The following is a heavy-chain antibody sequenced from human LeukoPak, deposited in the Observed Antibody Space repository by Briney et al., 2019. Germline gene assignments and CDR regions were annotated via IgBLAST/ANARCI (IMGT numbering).Heavy chain of an antibody. CDR1: GGSISSTSYY. V-gene: IGHV4-39*01. J-gene: IGHJ3*02. D-gene: IGHD3-10*01. CDR3: AGAYYYGSGSPSAFDI. Sequence: SETLSLTCIASGGSISSTSYYWGWIRRPPGRGLEWIGGIIYSGDTKFNPSLKSRVTISVDTTKNQFSLKLSSVTAADTAVFYCAGAYYYGSGSPSAFDIWGQGTMVTVST. CDR2: IIYSGDT.